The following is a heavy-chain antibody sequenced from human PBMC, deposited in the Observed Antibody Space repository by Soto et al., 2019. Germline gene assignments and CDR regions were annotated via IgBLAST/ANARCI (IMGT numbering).Heavy chain of an antibody. CDR1: GYTFTGYY. J-gene: IGHJ6*02. D-gene: IGHD5-12*01. Sequence: ASVKVSCKASGYTFTGYYMHWVRQAPGQGLEWMGWINPNSGGTNYAQKFQGWVTMTRDTSISTAYMELSRLRSDDTAVYYCARDHRSGYSGYDEPYYYYGMDVWGQGTTVTVSS. CDR3: ARDHRSGYSGYDEPYYYYGMDV. CDR2: INPNSGGT. V-gene: IGHV1-2*04.